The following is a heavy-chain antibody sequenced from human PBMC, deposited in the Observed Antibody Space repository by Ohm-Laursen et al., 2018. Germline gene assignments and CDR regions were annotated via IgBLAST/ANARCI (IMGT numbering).Heavy chain of an antibody. D-gene: IGHD6-6*01. V-gene: IGHV4-34*01. Sequence: TLSLTCAVYGGSFSGYYWSWIRQPPGKGLEWIGEINHSGSTNYNPPLKSRVTISVDTSKNQFSLKLSSVTAADTAVYYCARGPSPRYSSSSSGEWGQGTLVTVSS. CDR1: GGSFSGYY. CDR2: INHSGST. CDR3: ARGPSPRYSSSSSGE. J-gene: IGHJ4*02.